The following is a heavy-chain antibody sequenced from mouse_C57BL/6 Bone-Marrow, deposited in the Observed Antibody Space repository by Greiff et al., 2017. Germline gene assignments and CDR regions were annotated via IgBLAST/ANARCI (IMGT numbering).Heavy chain of an antibody. Sequence: QVQLQQSGAELVKPGASVKMSCKASGYTFTSYWITWVKQRPGQGLEWIGDIYPGSGCTNYNEKFKSKATLTVDTSSRTAYMQHSSLISKDSAVSACASSYSHWCFDVWGTGTTVTVSS. V-gene: IGHV1-55*01. CDR2: IYPGSGCT. J-gene: IGHJ1*03. CDR1: GYTFTSYW. CDR3: ASSYSHWCFDV. D-gene: IGHD1-1*01.